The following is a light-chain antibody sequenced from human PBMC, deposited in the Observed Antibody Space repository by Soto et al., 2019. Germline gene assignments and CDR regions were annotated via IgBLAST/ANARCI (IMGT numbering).Light chain of an antibody. CDR1: QSVSSN. V-gene: IGKV3-15*01. CDR3: QQYNNLPRT. Sequence: EIVMTQSPATLSVSPGERATLSCRASQSVSSNLAWYQQKPGQAPRLLIYGASTRATGIPSRFSGSGSGTEFTLTINSLQSEDFAVYYWQQYNNLPRTFGQGTKVEIK. CDR2: GAS. J-gene: IGKJ1*01.